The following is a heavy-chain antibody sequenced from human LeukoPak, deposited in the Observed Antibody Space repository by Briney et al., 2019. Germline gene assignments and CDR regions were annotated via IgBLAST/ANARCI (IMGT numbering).Heavy chain of an antibody. V-gene: IGHV4-59*01. J-gene: IGHJ6*02. D-gene: IGHD3-10*01. CDR1: GGSISTYY. Sequence: SETLSLTCTVSGGSISTYYWSWIRQPPGKGLEWVGYIYYSGSTNYNPSLKSRVTISVDTSKNQLSLKLSSVTAADTAVYYCARVTMVRGVIYGMDVWGQGTTVTVSS. CDR3: ARVTMVRGVIYGMDV. CDR2: IYYSGST.